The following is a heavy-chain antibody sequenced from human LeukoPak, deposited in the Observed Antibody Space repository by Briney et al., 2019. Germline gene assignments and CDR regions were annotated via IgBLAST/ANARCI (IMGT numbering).Heavy chain of an antibody. CDR1: GYTFTSYY. Sequence: GASVKVSCKASGYTFTSYYMHWVRQAPGQGLEWMGIINPSGGSTSYAQKFQGRVTMTRDTSTSTVYMELSSLRSEDTAVYYCARDGAAGWGILGNNYYFDYWGQGTLVTVSS. V-gene: IGHV1-46*01. J-gene: IGHJ4*02. CDR3: ARDGAAGWGILGNNYYFDY. CDR2: INPSGGST. D-gene: IGHD3-16*01.